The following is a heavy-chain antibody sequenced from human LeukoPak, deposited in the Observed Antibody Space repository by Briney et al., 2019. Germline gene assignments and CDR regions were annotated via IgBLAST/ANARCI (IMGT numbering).Heavy chain of an antibody. Sequence: SETLSLTCAVYGGSFSGYYWSWIRQPPGKGLEWIGYIYYSGSTNYNPSLKSRVTISVDTSKNQFSLKLSSVTAADTAVYYCARHRFEGGVHGYYYYGMDVWGQGTTVTVSS. V-gene: IGHV4-59*08. CDR3: ARHRFEGGVHGYYYYGMDV. D-gene: IGHD3-16*01. J-gene: IGHJ6*02. CDR2: IYYSGST. CDR1: GGSFSGYY.